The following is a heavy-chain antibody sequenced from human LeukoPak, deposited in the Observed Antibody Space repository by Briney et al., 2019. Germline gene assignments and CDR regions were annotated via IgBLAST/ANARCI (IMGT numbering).Heavy chain of an antibody. J-gene: IGHJ6*03. D-gene: IGHD5-18*01. V-gene: IGHV4-30-2*01. Sequence: PSETLSLTCTVSGGSVSSGGYYWSWIRQPPGKGLEWIGYMYQSGTAYYNPSLKSRVTISVDKSKNQFSLKLSSVTAAGTAVYYCARHSRSIAYIYATGGAYYYYMDVWGKGTTVTVSS. CDR2: MYQSGTA. CDR3: ARHSRSIAYIYATGGAYYYYMDV. CDR1: GGSVSSGGYY.